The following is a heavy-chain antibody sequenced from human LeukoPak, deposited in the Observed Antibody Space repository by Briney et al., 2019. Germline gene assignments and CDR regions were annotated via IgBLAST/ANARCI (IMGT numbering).Heavy chain of an antibody. D-gene: IGHD1-26*01. CDR3: ARNGGSYSFDY. V-gene: IGHV4-39*01. J-gene: IGHJ4*02. CDR1: GGSISSSSYY. Sequence: SETLSLTCTASGGSISSSSYYWGWIRQPPGKGLEWIGSIYYSGSTYYNPSLKSRVTISVDTSKNQFSLKLSSVTAADTAVYYCARNGGSYSFDYWGQGTLVTVSS. CDR2: IYYSGST.